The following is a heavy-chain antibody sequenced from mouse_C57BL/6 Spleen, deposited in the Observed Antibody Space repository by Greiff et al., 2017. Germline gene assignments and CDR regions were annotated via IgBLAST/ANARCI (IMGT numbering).Heavy chain of an antibody. CDR3: ARDYYGSSTVGNYFDY. CDR2: INPNNGGT. D-gene: IGHD1-1*01. V-gene: IGHV1-22*01. J-gene: IGHJ2*01. CDR1: GYTFTDYN. Sequence: VQLKESGPELVKPGASVKMSCKASGYTFTDYNMHWVKQSQGKSLEWIGYINPNNGGTSYNQKFKGKATLTVNKSSSTAYMELRSLTSEDSAVYYCARDYYGSSTVGNYFDYWGQGTTLTVSS.